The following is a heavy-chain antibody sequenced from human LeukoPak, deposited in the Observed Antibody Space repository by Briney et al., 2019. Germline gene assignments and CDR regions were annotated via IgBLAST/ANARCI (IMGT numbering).Heavy chain of an antibody. V-gene: IGHV4-59*01. D-gene: IGHD6-13*01. CDR3: ARDRWIAAARVHWFDP. CDR2: IYYSGST. Sequence: SETLSLTCTVSGGSISSYYWSWIRQPPGKGLEWIGYIYYSGSTNYNPSLKSRVTISVDTSKNQFSLKLSSVTAADTAVYYCARDRWIAAARVHWFDPWGQGTLVTVSS. J-gene: IGHJ5*02. CDR1: GGSISSYY.